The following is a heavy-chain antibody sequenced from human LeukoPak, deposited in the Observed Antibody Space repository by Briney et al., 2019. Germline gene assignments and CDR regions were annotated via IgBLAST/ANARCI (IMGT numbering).Heavy chain of an antibody. J-gene: IGHJ4*02. D-gene: IGHD6-19*01. V-gene: IGHV1-69*01. Sequence: GPSVKVSCKASGGTFSSYAISWVRQAPGQGLEWMGGIIPIFGTANYAQKFQGRVTITADESTSTAYMELSSLRSEDTAVYYCARGSPWLVPPFDYWGQGTLVTVSS. CDR3: ARGSPWLVPPFDY. CDR1: GGTFSSYA. CDR2: IIPIFGTA.